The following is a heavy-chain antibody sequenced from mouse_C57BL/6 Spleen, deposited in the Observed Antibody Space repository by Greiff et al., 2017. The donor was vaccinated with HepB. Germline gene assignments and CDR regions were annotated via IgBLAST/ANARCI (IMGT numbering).Heavy chain of an antibody. V-gene: IGHV1-82*01. CDR2: IYPGDGDT. CDR3: ARERMEYFDV. Sequence: QVQLKQSGPELVKPGASVKISCKASGYAFSSSWMNWVKQRPGKGLEWIGRIYPGDGDTNYNGKFKGKATLTADKSSSTAYMQLSRLTSDDSAVYFCARERMEYFDVWVTGTTVTVSS. D-gene: IGHD2-3*01. CDR1: GYAFSSSW. J-gene: IGHJ1*03.